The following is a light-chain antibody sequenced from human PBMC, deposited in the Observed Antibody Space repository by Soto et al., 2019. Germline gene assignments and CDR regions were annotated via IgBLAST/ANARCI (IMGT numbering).Light chain of an antibody. J-gene: IGKJ4*01. CDR2: KAS. V-gene: IGKV1-5*03. CDR1: QSINNW. Sequence: DIQMTQSPSTLSASVGDRVTITCRASQSINNWLAWYQQKPGKAPKLLIYKASSLESGVPSRFSGSGSGTEFTLTINSLQPDDFATYYCQQYNSTFGGGTKVEIK. CDR3: QQYNST.